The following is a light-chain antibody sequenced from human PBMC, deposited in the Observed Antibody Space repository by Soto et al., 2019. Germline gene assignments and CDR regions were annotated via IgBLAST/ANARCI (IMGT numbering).Light chain of an antibody. V-gene: IGKV1-9*01. Sequence: QLTQSPSSQSASVGDRATITCRASQGISSYLAWYQQKPGKAPKLLIYDASYLQTGVPSRFSGSGSATDFSFTISSLQPEDFATYYCQQANSFPLTFGGGTKVDI. CDR2: DAS. CDR1: QGISSY. CDR3: QQANSFPLT. J-gene: IGKJ4*01.